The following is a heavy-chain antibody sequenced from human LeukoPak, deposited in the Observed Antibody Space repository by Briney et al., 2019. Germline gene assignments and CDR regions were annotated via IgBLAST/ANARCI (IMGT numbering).Heavy chain of an antibody. CDR3: ARGARVFEWLLYNWFDP. V-gene: IGHV4-34*01. D-gene: IGHD3-3*01. Sequence: SETLSLACAVYGGSFSGYYWSWIRQPPGKGLEWIGEINHSGSTNYNPSLKSRVTISVDTSKNQFSLKLSSVTAADTAVYYCARGARVFEWLLYNWFDPWGQGTLVTVSS. CDR1: GGSFSGYY. CDR2: INHSGST. J-gene: IGHJ5*02.